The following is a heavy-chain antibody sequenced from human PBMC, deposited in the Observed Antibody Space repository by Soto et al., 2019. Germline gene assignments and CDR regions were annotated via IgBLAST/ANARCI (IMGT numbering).Heavy chain of an antibody. J-gene: IGHJ6*02. CDR3: ARDPPDWFVSSGCYYGMDV. V-gene: IGHV1-2*02. D-gene: IGHD3-9*01. Sequence: QVQLVQSGAEVKKPGASVKVSCKASGYTFTGYYMHWVRQAPGQGLEWMGWINPNSGGTNYAQKFQGRVTMTRDTSISTAYLELSRLRSDDTAVYYCARDPPDWFVSSGCYYGMDVWGQGTTVTVSS. CDR1: GYTFTGYY. CDR2: INPNSGGT.